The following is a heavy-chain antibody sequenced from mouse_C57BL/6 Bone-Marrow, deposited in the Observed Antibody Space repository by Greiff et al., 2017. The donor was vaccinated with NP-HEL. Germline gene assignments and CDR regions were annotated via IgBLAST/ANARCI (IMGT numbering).Heavy chain of an antibody. J-gene: IGHJ1*03. Sequence: EVMLVESGGGLVQPGGSLKLSCAASGFTFSDYYMYWVRQTPEKRLEWVAYISNGGGSTYYPDTVKGRFTISRDNAKNTLYLQMSRLKSEDTAMYYCARLGGYYDYEYCDVWGTGTTVTVSS. D-gene: IGHD2-4*01. CDR1: GFTFSDYY. CDR2: ISNGGGST. V-gene: IGHV5-12*01. CDR3: ARLGGYYDYEYCDV.